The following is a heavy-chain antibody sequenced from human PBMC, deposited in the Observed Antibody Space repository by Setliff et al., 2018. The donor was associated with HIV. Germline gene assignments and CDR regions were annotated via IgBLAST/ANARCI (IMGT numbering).Heavy chain of an antibody. CDR2: IYSGGGST. Sequence: GASVKVSCKAPGHTFINYYIHWVRQAPGQGLEWMGIIYSGGGSTNYAQKFQGRITMTSDTSTSTVYMELSSLRSEDSAVYYCARGSSPVDYFDYWGLGTLVTVSS. CDR1: GHTFINYY. CDR3: ARGSSPVDYFDY. J-gene: IGHJ4*02. V-gene: IGHV1-46*01.